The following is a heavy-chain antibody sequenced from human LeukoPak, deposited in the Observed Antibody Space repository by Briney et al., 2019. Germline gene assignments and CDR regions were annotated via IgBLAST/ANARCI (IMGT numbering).Heavy chain of an antibody. CDR2: ISAYNGNT. V-gene: IGHV1-18*01. CDR3: ANTAAGIT. D-gene: IGHD6-13*01. J-gene: IGHJ5*02. Sequence: ASVKVSCKASGYTFTSRGITWVRQAPGQGLEWMGWISAYNGNTNYAQRFQGRVTMTTDTTTTTAYMELRSLRSDDTAVYYCANTAAGITWGPGTLVIVSS. CDR1: GYTFTSRG.